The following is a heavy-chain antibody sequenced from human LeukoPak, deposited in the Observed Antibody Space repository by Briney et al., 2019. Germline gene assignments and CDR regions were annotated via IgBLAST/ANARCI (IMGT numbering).Heavy chain of an antibody. J-gene: IGHJ6*02. CDR2: ISSNGGST. Sequence: PGGSLRLSCAASGFTFSSYAMHWVRQAPGKGLEYVSAISSNGGSTYYANSVKGRFTISRDNSKNTLYLQMGSLRAEDMAVYYCARVRLGGDFWSGYSYYYYGMDVWGQGTTVTVSS. D-gene: IGHD3-3*01. CDR1: GFTFSSYA. CDR3: ARVRLGGDFWSGYSYYYYGMDV. V-gene: IGHV3-64*01.